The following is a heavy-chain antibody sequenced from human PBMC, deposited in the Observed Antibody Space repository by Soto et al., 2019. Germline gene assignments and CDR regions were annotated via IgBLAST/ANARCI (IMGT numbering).Heavy chain of an antibody. CDR1: GASISSSY. D-gene: IGHD5-12*01. CDR2: IYHTGTT. CDR3: ARGGNRYSPTSSGVGGFDY. Sequence: SETLSLTCKVSGASISSSYWSWIRQPPGKGLEWIAHIYHTGTTNYNPSLKSRVTISLDTSKSQFSLNLTSLITADTAVYFCARGGNRYSPTSSGVGGFDYWGQGTLVTVSS. V-gene: IGHV4-59*01. J-gene: IGHJ4*02.